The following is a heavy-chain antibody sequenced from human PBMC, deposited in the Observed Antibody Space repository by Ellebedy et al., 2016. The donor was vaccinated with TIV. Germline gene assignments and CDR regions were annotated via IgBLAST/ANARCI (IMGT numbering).Heavy chain of an antibody. CDR3: AKDQIGGDGRWVFDI. Sequence: GESLKISCAASGFSFSAYAMAWVRQIPGKGLECVSGMYGSGRGIFYADSVKGRFTISRDNSKNTLFLQMNSLRAEDTAIYYCAKDQIGGDGRWVFDIWGQGTMVTVSS. V-gene: IGHV3-23*01. J-gene: IGHJ3*02. CDR2: MYGSGRGI. CDR1: GFSFSAYA. D-gene: IGHD3-16*01.